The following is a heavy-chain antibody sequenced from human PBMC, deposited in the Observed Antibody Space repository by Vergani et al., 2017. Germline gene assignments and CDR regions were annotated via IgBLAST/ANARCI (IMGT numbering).Heavy chain of an antibody. CDR1: GDSIISRSYY. D-gene: IGHD3-16*01. Sequence: QMQLQESGPGLVKASETLSLTCTVSGDSIISRSYYWGWIRQPPGKGLEWIGSIYNSGNGDSSSSLKSRVTISADTSKNQFSLRLTSVPAADTDVYYCASGKYYSDSTSHFRGRYFDVWGRGTLVTVPS. J-gene: IGHJ2*01. CDR3: ASGKYYSDSTSHFRGRYFDV. V-gene: IGHV4-39*01. CDR2: IYNSGNG.